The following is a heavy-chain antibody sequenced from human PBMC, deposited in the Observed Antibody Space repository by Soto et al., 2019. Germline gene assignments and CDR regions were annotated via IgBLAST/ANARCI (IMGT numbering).Heavy chain of an antibody. V-gene: IGHV3-23*01. CDR2: ISGSGGST. D-gene: IGHD6-19*01. J-gene: IGHJ4*02. CDR1: GFTFSSYA. Sequence: EVQLLESGGGLVQPGGSLRLSCAASGFTFSSYAMSWVRQAPGKGLEWVSAISGSGGSTYYADSVKGRFTISRDNSKNTLYLQMNSLRAEDTAVYYCAKDTIAVAGMWFRPDYYFDYWGQGTLVTVSS. CDR3: AKDTIAVAGMWFRPDYYFDY.